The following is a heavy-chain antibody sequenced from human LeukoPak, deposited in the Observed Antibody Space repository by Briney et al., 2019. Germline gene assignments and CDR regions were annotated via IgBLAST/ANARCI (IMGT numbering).Heavy chain of an antibody. CDR3: ARDGDGVGSDYYYFDY. D-gene: IGHD3-22*01. Sequence: PGGSLRLSCAASGLTFDDYGMSWVRQAPGKGLEWVSGINWNGGSTGYADSVKGRFTISRDNAKNSLYLQMNSLRAGDTALYYCARDGDGVGSDYYYFDYWGQGTLVTVSS. J-gene: IGHJ4*02. V-gene: IGHV3-20*04. CDR2: INWNGGST. CDR1: GLTFDDYG.